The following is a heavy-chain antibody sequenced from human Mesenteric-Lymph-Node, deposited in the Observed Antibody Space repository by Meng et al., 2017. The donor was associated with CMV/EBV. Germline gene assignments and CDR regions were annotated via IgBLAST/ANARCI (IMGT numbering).Heavy chain of an antibody. CDR1: GFIFNSYE. Sequence: GESLKISCAASGFIFNSYEMNWVRQAPGKGLEWVSYISTAGRGTYYADSVKGRFTVSRDNAKNSLYLQMNSLRAEDTAVYYCARDQVVPAATSYYYYGMDVWGQGTTVTVSS. V-gene: IGHV3-48*03. J-gene: IGHJ6*02. CDR3: ARDQVVPAATSYYYYGMDV. CDR2: ISTAGRGT. D-gene: IGHD2-2*01.